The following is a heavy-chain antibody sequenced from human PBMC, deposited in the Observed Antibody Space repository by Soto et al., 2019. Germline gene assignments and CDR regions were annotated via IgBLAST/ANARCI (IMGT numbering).Heavy chain of an antibody. Sequence: EVQLLESGGGLVQPGGSLRLSCTASGFTFSRHAMTWVRQAPGKGLEWVSGLSDSGGSIYYADSVKGRFTISRDNSMNTLDLQMNTLRAEDTAIYYCAKVSSSWSAGFFDLWGQGTLVTVSS. D-gene: IGHD6-13*01. CDR1: GFTFSRHA. CDR2: LSDSGGSI. V-gene: IGHV3-23*01. J-gene: IGHJ4*02. CDR3: AKVSSSWSAGFFDL.